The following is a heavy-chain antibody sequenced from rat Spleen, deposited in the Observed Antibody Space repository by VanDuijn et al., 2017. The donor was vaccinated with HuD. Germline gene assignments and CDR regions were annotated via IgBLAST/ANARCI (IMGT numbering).Heavy chain of an antibody. V-gene: IGHV5-25*01. CDR2: ISSGGGDT. Sequence: EVQLVESGGGLVQPGRSMKLSCAASGFTFSNFFMAWVRQAPTKGLEWVASISSGGGDTYYRDSVKGRFSISRDNAEGTLYLQMDSLRSADTATYYCATQAWGDDWFAYWGQGTLVTVSS. D-gene: IGHD1-1*01. J-gene: IGHJ3*01. CDR1: GFTFSNFF. CDR3: ATQAWGDDWFAY.